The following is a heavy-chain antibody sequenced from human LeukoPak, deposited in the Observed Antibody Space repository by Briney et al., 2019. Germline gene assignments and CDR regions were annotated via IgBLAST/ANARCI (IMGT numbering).Heavy chain of an antibody. J-gene: IGHJ4*02. CDR3: AKDRWEYSYGATPIDY. Sequence: GGSLRLSCAASGFTFSSYAMSWVRQAPGKGREGVSAISGSGGSTYYADSVKGRFTISRDNSKNTLYLQMNSLRAEDTAVYYCAKDRWEYSYGATPIDYWGQGTLVTVSS. D-gene: IGHD5-18*01. V-gene: IGHV3-23*01. CDR2: ISGSGGST. CDR1: GFTFSSYA.